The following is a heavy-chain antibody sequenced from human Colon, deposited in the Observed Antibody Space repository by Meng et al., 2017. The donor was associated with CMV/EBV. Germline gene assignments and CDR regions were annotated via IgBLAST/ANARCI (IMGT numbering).Heavy chain of an antibody. Sequence: GGSLRLSCVASGVMFSSYGMHWVRQAPGKGLEWVAFIRHGGNNYYYADSVKGRFTISRDNSKNTLYLQMNSLRAEDTAVYFCAKGKDMYSSGWFIGSWGQGTLVTVSS. V-gene: IGHV3-30*02. CDR3: AKGKDMYSSGWFIGS. CDR2: IRHGGNNY. J-gene: IGHJ4*02. D-gene: IGHD6-19*01. CDR1: GVMFSSYG.